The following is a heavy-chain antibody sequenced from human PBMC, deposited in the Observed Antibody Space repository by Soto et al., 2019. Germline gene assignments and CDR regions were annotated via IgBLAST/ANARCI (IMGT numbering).Heavy chain of an antibody. CDR2: IIPILGLP. Sequence: QVHLMQSGTEVKKPGSSVKVSCKASGGTFSSYPISWVRQAPGQGLEWMGRIIPILGLPNYGQKFQGRVTISADISTSTASLELSNLRSQDTAVYYCARDGDYFSLQFWGQGTMVAVSS. J-gene: IGHJ3*01. CDR1: GGTFSSYP. V-gene: IGHV1-69*04. D-gene: IGHD4-17*01. CDR3: ARDGDYFSLQF.